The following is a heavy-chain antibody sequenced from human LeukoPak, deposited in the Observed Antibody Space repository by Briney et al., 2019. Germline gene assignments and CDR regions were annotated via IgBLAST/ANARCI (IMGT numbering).Heavy chain of an antibody. J-gene: IGHJ4*02. CDR2: ISGGTT. V-gene: IGHV3-49*03. D-gene: IGHD6-19*01. CDR1: GFTFGDYR. CDR3: SRGSGWLSVY. Sequence: GGSLRLSCTASGFTFGDYRMSWFRQAPGKGLEWIGFISGGTTEYAASVKGRFTISRDDSTSIAYLQMNSLTTEDTAVYYCSRGSGWLSVYWGQGTLVTVSS.